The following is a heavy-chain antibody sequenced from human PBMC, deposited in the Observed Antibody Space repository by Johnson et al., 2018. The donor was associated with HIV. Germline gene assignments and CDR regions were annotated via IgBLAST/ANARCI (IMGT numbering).Heavy chain of an antibody. V-gene: IGHV3-66*01. CDR2: IYSGGRS. CDR1: GFTVSSNY. J-gene: IGHJ3*01. D-gene: IGHD2-15*01. CDR3: ARILLGYCRA. Sequence: VQLVESGGGLVQPGGSLRLSCAVSGFTVSSNYMNWVRQAPGKGLEWVSVIYSGGRSYYADFVQGRFTISRDNSKNTVYLLMNSLRGEDTAVYYCARILLGYCRAWGQGTMVTVSS.